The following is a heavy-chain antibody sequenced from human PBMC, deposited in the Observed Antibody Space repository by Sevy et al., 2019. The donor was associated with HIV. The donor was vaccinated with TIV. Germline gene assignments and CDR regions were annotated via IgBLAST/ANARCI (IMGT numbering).Heavy chain of an antibody. CDR1: GFTFSSYW. V-gene: IGHV3-7*03. D-gene: IGHD2-2*01. CDR2: IKQDGSEK. Sequence: GESLKISCAASGFTFSSYWMSWVRQAPGKGLEWVANIKQDGSEKYYVDSVKGRFTISRDNAKNSLYLQMNSLRAEDTAVYYCARTDIVVVPAAQTEQYFQHWGQGTLVTVSS. CDR3: ARTDIVVVPAAQTEQYFQH. J-gene: IGHJ1*01.